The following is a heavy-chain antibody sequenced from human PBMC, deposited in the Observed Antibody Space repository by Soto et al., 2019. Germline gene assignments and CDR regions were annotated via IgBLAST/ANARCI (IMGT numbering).Heavy chain of an antibody. V-gene: IGHV3-9*01. CDR3: AKEIGYAGYGPLDI. J-gene: IGHJ4*02. Sequence: GGSLRLSCEASGFRFEDWGMHWVRQAPGKGLEWVSGISWNSGKREYADSVKGRFTISRDNAKKFLFLQMDSLKLEDTAFYYCAKEIGYAGYGPLDIWGQGTLVTVSS. CDR2: ISWNSGKR. CDR1: GFRFEDWG. D-gene: IGHD5-12*01.